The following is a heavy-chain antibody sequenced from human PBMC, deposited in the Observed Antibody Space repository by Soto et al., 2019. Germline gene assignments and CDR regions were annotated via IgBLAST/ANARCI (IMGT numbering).Heavy chain of an antibody. CDR2: IYPGDSDT. V-gene: IGHV5-51*01. J-gene: IGHJ6*03. Sequence: PGESLKISCKGSGYSFTSYWIGWVRQMPGKGLEWMGIIYPGDSDTRYSPSFQGQVTISADKSISTAYLQWSSLKASDTAMYYCARHGIQVIRTTRYYYMDVWGKGTTVTVSS. CDR1: GYSFTSYW. D-gene: IGHD1-26*01. CDR3: ARHGIQVIRTTRYYYMDV.